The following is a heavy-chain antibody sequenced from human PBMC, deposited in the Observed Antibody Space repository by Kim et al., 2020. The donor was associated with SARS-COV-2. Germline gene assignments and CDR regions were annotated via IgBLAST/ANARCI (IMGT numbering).Heavy chain of an antibody. CDR2: ISTSSSYI. CDR1: GFTLSSYS. D-gene: IGHD3-10*01. CDR3: ARAPKTSLVRGADNWFDP. Sequence: GGSLRLSCAASGFTLSSYSMNWVRQAPGKGLEWVSSISTSSSYIYYADSVKGRFTISRDNAKNSLYLQMNSLRAEDTAVYYCARAPKTSLVRGADNWFDPWGHGTLVTVSS. V-gene: IGHV3-21*01. J-gene: IGHJ5*02.